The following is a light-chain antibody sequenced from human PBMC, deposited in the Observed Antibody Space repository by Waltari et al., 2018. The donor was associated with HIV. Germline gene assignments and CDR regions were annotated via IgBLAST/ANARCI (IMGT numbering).Light chain of an antibody. Sequence: EIVMPQSPATLSVSPGERATLSCRVSQRVSSNLAWYQQKPGQAPRLLVYGVSTKATGIPARFSGSGSGTEFTLTISSLQSEDFAVYYCQQYNNWPPEGTFGQGTKLEIK. J-gene: IGKJ2*02. V-gene: IGKV3D-15*01. CDR1: QRVSSN. CDR2: GVS. CDR3: QQYNNWPPEGT.